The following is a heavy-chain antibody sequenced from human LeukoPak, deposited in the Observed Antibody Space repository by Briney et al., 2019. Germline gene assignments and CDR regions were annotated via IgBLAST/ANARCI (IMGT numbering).Heavy chain of an antibody. D-gene: IGHD5-12*01. Sequence: ASVTVSCKASGYTFTGYYMHWVRQAPGQGLEWMGLINPNSGGTNYAQKFQGRVTMTRDTSISTAYMELSRLRSDDTAVYYCARGWHSGYDWVYNWFDPWGQGTLVTVSS. CDR1: GYTFTGYY. CDR2: INPNSGGT. V-gene: IGHV1-2*06. CDR3: ARGWHSGYDWVYNWFDP. J-gene: IGHJ5*02.